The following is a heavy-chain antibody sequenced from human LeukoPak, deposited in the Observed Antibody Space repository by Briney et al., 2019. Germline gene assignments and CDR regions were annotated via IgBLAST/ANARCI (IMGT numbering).Heavy chain of an antibody. D-gene: IGHD1-14*01. CDR2: IKQDGSEK. CDR1: GFTFSSYG. Sequence: PGGSLRLSCAASGFTFSSYGMSWVRQAPGKGLEWVANIKQDGSEKYYVDSVKGRFTISRDNAKNSLYLQMNSLRAEDTAVYYCARDLNLDYWGQGTLVTVSS. V-gene: IGHV3-7*01. CDR3: ARDLNLDY. J-gene: IGHJ4*02.